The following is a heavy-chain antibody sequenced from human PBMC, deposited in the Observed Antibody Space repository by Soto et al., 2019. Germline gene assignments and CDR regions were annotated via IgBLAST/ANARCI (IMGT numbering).Heavy chain of an antibody. D-gene: IGHD5-12*01. CDR3: AKDGRDGYNSDELDY. Sequence: HPGGSLRLSCAASGFTFSSYGLHWVRQAPGKGLEWVAVISYDGSNKYYADSVKGRFTISRDNSKNTLYLQMNSLRAEDTAVYYCAKDGRDGYNSDELDYWGQGTLVTVSS. CDR2: ISYDGSNK. J-gene: IGHJ4*02. V-gene: IGHV3-30*18. CDR1: GFTFSSYG.